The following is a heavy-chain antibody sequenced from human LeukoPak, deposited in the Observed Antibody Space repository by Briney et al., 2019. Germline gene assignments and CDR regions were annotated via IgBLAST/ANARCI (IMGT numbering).Heavy chain of an antibody. Sequence: GASVKVSCKASGYTFSGYYMHWVRQAPGQGLEWMGWINPNSGGTNYAQKFQGSVTMTRDTSISTAYMELSRLRSDDAAVYYCARSVHIVVVTAIGYWGQGTLVTVSS. CDR2: INPNSGGT. J-gene: IGHJ4*02. CDR3: ARSVHIVVVTAIGY. D-gene: IGHD2-21*02. CDR1: GYTFSGYY. V-gene: IGHV1-2*02.